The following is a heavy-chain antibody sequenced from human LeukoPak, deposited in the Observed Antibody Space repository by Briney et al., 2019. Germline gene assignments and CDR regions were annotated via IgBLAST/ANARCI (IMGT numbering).Heavy chain of an antibody. V-gene: IGHV1-2*02. CDR1: GYTFTGYY. Sequence: ASVKVSCKASGYTFTGYYMHWVRQAPGQGLEWMGWINSNSGGTNYAQKFQGRVTMTRDTPISTAYMELSRLRSDDTAVYYCARSVPPPYSGYDSGYDYWGQGTLVTVSS. CDR3: ARSVPPPYSGYDSGYDY. D-gene: IGHD5-12*01. CDR2: INSNSGGT. J-gene: IGHJ4*02.